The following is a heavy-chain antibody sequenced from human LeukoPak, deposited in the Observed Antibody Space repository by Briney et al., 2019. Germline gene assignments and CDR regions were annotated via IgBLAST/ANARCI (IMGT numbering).Heavy chain of an antibody. CDR3: AKSYSSSWYRDAFDM. D-gene: IGHD6-13*01. J-gene: IGHJ3*02. CDR2: INTDGSST. V-gene: IGHV3-74*01. CDR1: GFTFSNYW. Sequence: GGSLRLSCAASGFTFSNYWMHWVRQAPGKGLVWVSRINTDGSSTNYADSVKGRFTISRDNAKNTLYLQMNSLRAEDTAVYYCAKSYSSSWYRDAFDMWGQGTMVTVSS.